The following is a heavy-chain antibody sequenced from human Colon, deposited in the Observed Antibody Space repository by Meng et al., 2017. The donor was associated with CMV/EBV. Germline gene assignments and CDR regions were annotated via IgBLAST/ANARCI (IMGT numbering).Heavy chain of an antibody. J-gene: IGHJ4*01. Sequence: GESLKISCAASGFTFSTYSMNWVRQAPGKGLEWVSSISPTGIYIYYTDSVKGRFTISRDNAANSLYLQMNSLRDEDTAVYYCAKHDTKYGYGRDYFEYWGQGILVTVSS. CDR1: GFTFSTYS. V-gene: IGHV3-21*01. CDR3: AKHDTKYGYGRDYFEY. D-gene: IGHD5-18*01. CDR2: ISPTGIYI.